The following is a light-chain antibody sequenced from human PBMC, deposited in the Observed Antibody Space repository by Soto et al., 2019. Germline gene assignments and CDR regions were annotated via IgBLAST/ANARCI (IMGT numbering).Light chain of an antibody. J-gene: IGLJ1*01. CDR2: EVS. V-gene: IGLV2-14*01. CDR1: SSDVGGYNY. Sequence: QSALTQPASVSGSPGQSITISCTGTSSDVGGYNYVSWYQQHPGKAPKLMIYEVSNRPSGVSNRFSGSKSGNTASLTISGLQAEDEADYYCSSYTSSSNYGFGTGTKVT. CDR3: SSYTSSSNYG.